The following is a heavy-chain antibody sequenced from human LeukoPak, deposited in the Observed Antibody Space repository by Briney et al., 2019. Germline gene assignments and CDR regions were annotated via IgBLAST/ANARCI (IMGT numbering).Heavy chain of an antibody. CDR2: IYSGGST. CDR3: ARGHSSIWLIFDY. V-gene: IGHV3-53*01. J-gene: IGHJ4*02. Sequence: GSLRLSCAASGFTVSSNYMSWVRQALGKGLEWVSVIYSGGSTYYADSVKGRFTISRDNSKNTLYLQMNSLRAEDTAVYYCARGHSSIWLIFDYWGQGTLVTVSS. D-gene: IGHD6-13*01. CDR1: GFTVSSNY.